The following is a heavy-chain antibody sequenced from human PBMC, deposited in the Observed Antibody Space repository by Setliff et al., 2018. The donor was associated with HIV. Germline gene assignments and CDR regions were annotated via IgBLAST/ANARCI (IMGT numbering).Heavy chain of an antibody. CDR3: ARGVRDNSGWSPYYFDY. CDR2: IQHSGRT. D-gene: IGHD6-19*01. Sequence: SETLSLTCAVYGGSFSGYYWSWIRQPPGKGLEWIGEIQHSGRTNYNPSLKSRVTTSVDTSKKQFSLRLTSVTAADTAVYYCARGVRDNSGWSPYYFDYWGQGTLVTVSS. CDR1: GGSFSGYY. V-gene: IGHV4-34*01. J-gene: IGHJ4*02.